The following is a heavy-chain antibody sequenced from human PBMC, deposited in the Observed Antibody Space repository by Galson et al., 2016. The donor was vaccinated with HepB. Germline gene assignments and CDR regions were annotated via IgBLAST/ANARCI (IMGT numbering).Heavy chain of an antibody. CDR3: ARHLRTTRYLDN. D-gene: IGHD1-1*01. J-gene: IGHJ4*02. V-gene: IGHV3-11*03. Sequence: SLRLSCAASGFSFSDYSMSWIRQAPGKGLEWLSYITDGSGYTNYADSVKGRFTISRDNSRNTLYLQMNNLRDEDTAVYYCARHLRTTRYLDNWGQGTLVTVSS. CDR2: ITDGSGYT. CDR1: GFSFSDYS.